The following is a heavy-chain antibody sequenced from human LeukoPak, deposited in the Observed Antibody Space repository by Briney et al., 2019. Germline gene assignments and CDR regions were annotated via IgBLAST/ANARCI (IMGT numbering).Heavy chain of an antibody. CDR1: AFTFSSFG. J-gene: IGHJ4*02. Sequence: GGSLRLSCAASAFTFSSFGMHWVRQAPGKGLEWVAVIWYDGSNKYYADSVEGRFTISRDNSKNTLYLQMNSLRAEDTAVYYCARDRETWYFDFWGQRTLVTVSS. CDR2: IWYDGSNK. CDR3: ARDRETWYFDF. V-gene: IGHV3-33*01.